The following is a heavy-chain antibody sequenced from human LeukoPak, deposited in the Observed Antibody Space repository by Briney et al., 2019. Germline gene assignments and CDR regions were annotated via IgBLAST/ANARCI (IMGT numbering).Heavy chain of an antibody. CDR1: GFTFSSYW. V-gene: IGHV3-7*01. Sequence: GGSLRLSCAASGFTFSSYWMSWVRQAPGKGLEWVANIKQDGSEKYSVDSVKGRFTISRDNAKNSLYMQMNSLRAEDTAAYYCARVMSASVWRSYGSYYYYYMDIWGKGTTVTVSS. D-gene: IGHD3-16*01. CDR3: ARVMSASVWRSYGSYYYYYMDI. J-gene: IGHJ6*03. CDR2: IKQDGSEK.